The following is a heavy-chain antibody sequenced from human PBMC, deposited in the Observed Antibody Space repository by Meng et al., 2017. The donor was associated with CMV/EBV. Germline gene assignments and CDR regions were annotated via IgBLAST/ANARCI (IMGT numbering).Heavy chain of an antibody. CDR1: GYTFTDYY. J-gene: IGHJ4*02. CDR3: ATTRSTSRDYYFDY. Sequence: KVSGYTFTDYYMHWVQQAPGKGLEWMGLVDPEDGETIYAEKFQGRVTITADTSTDTAYMELSSLRSEDTAVYYCATTRSTSRDYYFDYWGQGTLVTVSS. CDR2: VDPEDGET. V-gene: IGHV1-69-2*01. D-gene: IGHD2-2*01.